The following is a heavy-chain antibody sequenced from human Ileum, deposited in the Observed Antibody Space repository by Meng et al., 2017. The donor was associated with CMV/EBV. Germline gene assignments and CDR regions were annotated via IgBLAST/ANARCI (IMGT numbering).Heavy chain of an antibody. V-gene: IGHV3-21*01. CDR2: LSTTSSYK. J-gene: IGHJ3*01. CDR3: ARQMVYCSSSSCYTVDVFDV. D-gene: IGHD2-2*01. Sequence: WVRPAPGTVLEWVSSLSTTSSYKYYADSVRGRFIISRGNAENSLHLEMNSLRAEDTAVYYCARQMVYCSSSSCYTVDVFDVWGQGTMVTVSS.